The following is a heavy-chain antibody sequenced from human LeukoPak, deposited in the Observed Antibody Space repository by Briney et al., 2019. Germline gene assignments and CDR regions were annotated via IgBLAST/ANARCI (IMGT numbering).Heavy chain of an antibody. Sequence: GGSLRLSCAASGFTFSSYWMHWVRQAPGKGLVWVSRINTDGSSTSYADSVKGRFTISRDNSKNTLYLQMNSLRAEDTAVYYCARGGEDTAMVPNMGYFDYWGQGTLVTVSS. CDR3: ARGGEDTAMVPNMGYFDY. V-gene: IGHV3-74*01. J-gene: IGHJ4*02. CDR1: GFTFSSYW. D-gene: IGHD5-18*01. CDR2: INTDGSST.